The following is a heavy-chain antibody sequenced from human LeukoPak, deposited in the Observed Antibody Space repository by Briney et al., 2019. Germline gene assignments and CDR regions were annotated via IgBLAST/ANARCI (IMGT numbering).Heavy chain of an antibody. CDR2: IYYSGST. Sequence: PSETLSLTCTVSGGSISSYYWSWIRQPPGKGLEWIGYIYYSGSTNYNPSLKSRVTISVDTSKNQFSLKLSSVTAADTAVYYCARERGYGSGSYPDYWGQGTLVTVSS. D-gene: IGHD3-10*01. V-gene: IGHV4-59*12. CDR3: ARERGYGSGSYPDY. CDR1: GGSISSYY. J-gene: IGHJ4*02.